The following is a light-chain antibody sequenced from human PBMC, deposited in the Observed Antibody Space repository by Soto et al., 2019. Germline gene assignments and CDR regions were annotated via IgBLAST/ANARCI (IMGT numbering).Light chain of an antibody. Sequence: EIVMTQSPLSLPVTPGEPASISCRSSQSLLHSNGYRYLDWYLQKPGQSQQLLIYLGSNRASGVPGRLSGCGSGTGFTLKISRVEAEDVGLYYCMQALQTPPAFGQGTRLVMK. V-gene: IGKV2-28*01. CDR2: LGS. CDR1: QSLLHSNGYRY. J-gene: IGKJ5*01. CDR3: MQALQTPPA.